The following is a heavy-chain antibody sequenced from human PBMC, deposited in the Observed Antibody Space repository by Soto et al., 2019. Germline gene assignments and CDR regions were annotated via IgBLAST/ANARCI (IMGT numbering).Heavy chain of an antibody. J-gene: IGHJ3*02. V-gene: IGHV3-11*05. CDR2: ISSSSSYT. D-gene: IGHD3-22*01. Sequence: GGSLRLSCAASGFTFSDYYMSWIRQAPGKGLELVSYISSSSSYTNYADSVKGRFTISRDNAKNSLYLQMNSLRAEDTALYYCARGHGTYYYDSSGYRDAFDIWGQGTMVTVSS. CDR1: GFTFSDYY. CDR3: ARGHGTYYYDSSGYRDAFDI.